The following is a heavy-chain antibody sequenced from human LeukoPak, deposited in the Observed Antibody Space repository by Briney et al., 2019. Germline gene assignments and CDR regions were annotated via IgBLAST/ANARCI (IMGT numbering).Heavy chain of an antibody. CDR2: IKSKTDGGTT. CDR1: GFTFTNAW. J-gene: IGHJ4*02. V-gene: IGHV3-15*01. D-gene: IGHD3-22*01. Sequence: GGSLRLSCLASGFTFTNAWMSWVRQAPGKGLEWVGRIKSKTDGGTTDYDAPVKGRFTISRDDSKNTLYLQMNSLKTEDTGLYYCTTDPGDSSGYSFGCWGQGTLVIVSS. CDR3: TTDPGDSSGYSFGC.